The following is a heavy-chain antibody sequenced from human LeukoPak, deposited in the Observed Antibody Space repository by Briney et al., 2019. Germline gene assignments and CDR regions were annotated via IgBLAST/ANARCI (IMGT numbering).Heavy chain of an antibody. CDR2: ISSSSSDI. CDR3: ARGFSSFDY. V-gene: IGHV3-48*02. CDR1: GFTFSSYA. Sequence: GGSLRLSCAASGFTFSSYAMHWVRQAPGKGLEWVSFISSSSSDIYYADSVKGRFTISRDNAKNSLYLQMNSLRDEDTAVYYCARGFSSFDYWGQGALVTVSS. J-gene: IGHJ4*02.